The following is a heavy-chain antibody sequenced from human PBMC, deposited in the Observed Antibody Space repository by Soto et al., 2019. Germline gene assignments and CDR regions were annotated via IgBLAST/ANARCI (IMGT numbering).Heavy chain of an antibody. V-gene: IGHV1-18*01. J-gene: IGHJ4*02. CDR1: GYTFTSYG. D-gene: IGHD3-16*01. CDR3: ARDRVGGGGVLFDY. Sequence: ASVKVSCKASGYTFTSYGISWVRQAPGQGLEWMGWISGYNGNTNYAQKLQGRVTMTTDTATSTAYMELRSLRSDDTAVFYCARDRVGGGGVLFDYWGPGTLVTVSS. CDR2: ISGYNGNT.